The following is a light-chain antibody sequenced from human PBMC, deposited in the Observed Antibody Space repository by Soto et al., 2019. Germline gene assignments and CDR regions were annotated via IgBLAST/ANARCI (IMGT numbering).Light chain of an antibody. CDR3: LQDYNYPPT. J-gene: IGKJ1*01. CDR2: AAS. CDR1: QGIRND. V-gene: IGKV1-6*01. Sequence: AIQMTQSTSSLSASVGGRVTITCRASQGIRNDLGWYQQKPGKAPKLLIYAASSLQSGVPSRFSGSGSGTDFTLTISSLQPEDFATYYCLQDYNYPPTFGQGTKVDIK.